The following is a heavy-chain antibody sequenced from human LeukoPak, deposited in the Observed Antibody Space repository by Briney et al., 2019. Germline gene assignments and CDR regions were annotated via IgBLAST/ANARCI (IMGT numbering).Heavy chain of an antibody. Sequence: GGSLRLSCAASGFTFSSYSMNWVRQAPGKGLEWVSSISISSNYIYYADSVQGRFTISRDNAKNSLYLQLNSLRAEDTAVYYCARGGRGDYTPGAWGQGTLVTVSS. CDR1: GFTFSSYS. V-gene: IGHV3-21*01. D-gene: IGHD4-17*01. J-gene: IGHJ5*02. CDR2: ISISSNYI. CDR3: ARGGRGDYTPGA.